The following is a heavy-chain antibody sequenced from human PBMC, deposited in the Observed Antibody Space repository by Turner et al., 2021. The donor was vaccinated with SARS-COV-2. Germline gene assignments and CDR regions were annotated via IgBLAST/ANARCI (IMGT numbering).Heavy chain of an antibody. CDR3: ARDLGRVFCSGYYTQGLDY. D-gene: IGHD3-3*01. CDR2: ISGISSYI. Sequence: EVQLVESGGGLVKPGGSLRLSCAASVFTFSSYSMNWVRQARWKGLGCVSSISGISSYIYYADSVKGRVTIARDNAKNALYLQMNSLRADDTAVYYCARDLGRVFCSGYYTQGLDYWGKGTLVTVSS. J-gene: IGHJ4*02. CDR1: VFTFSSYS. V-gene: IGHV3-21*01.